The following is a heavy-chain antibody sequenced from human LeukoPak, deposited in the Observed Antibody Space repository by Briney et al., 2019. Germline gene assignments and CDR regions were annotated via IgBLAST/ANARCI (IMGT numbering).Heavy chain of an antibody. CDR2: IYHSGST. CDR3: ARGSRSGDPPYYYYGMDV. J-gene: IGHJ6*02. D-gene: IGHD6-25*01. CDR1: GGSISSGGYS. V-gene: IGHV4-30-2*01. Sequence: SQTLSLTCAVSGGSISSGGYSWSWIRQPPGKGLEWIGCIYHSGSTYYNPSLKSRVTISVDRSKNQFSLKLSSVTAADTAVYYCARGSRSGDPPYYYYGMDVWGQGTTVTVSS.